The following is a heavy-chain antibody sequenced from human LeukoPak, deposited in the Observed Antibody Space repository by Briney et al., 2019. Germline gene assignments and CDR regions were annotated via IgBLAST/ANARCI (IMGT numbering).Heavy chain of an antibody. V-gene: IGHV2-5*02. CDR2: IYWDDDK. J-gene: IGHJ4*02. CDR3: AHGYSYGYVIGY. D-gene: IGHD5-18*01. Sequence: SGPTLVNPTQTLTLTCTFSGFSLSTSGVGVGWIRQPPGKALEWLALIYWDDDKRYSPSLKSRLTITKNTSKNQVVLTLTIRYLADAATYYCAHGYSYGYVIGYGGQGTLVTVSS. CDR1: GFSLSTSGVG.